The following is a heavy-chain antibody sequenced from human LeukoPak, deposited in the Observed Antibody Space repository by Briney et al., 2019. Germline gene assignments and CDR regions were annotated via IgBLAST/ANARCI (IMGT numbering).Heavy chain of an antibody. V-gene: IGHV3-7*01. Sequence: GGSLRLSCAASGFTFSSYWMSWVRQAPGKGLEWVANIKQDGSEEYYVDSVKGRFTISRDNAKNSLYLQMNSLRAEDTAVYYCARDDKWERPRPFDYWGQGTLVTVSS. CDR2: IKQDGSEE. D-gene: IGHD1-26*01. J-gene: IGHJ4*02. CDR1: GFTFSSYW. CDR3: ARDDKWERPRPFDY.